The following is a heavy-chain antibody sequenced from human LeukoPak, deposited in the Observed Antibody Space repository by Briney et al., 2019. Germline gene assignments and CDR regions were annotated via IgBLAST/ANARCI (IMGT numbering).Heavy chain of an antibody. D-gene: IGHD6-19*01. Sequence: PRGSLRLSCAASGFTFSTYWMSWVRQAPGKGLEWVANIKQDGSEKYYVDSVKGRFTISRDNAKNSLYLQMNSLRAEDTAVYYCARRAVAASVPFDYWGQGTLVTVSS. CDR1: GFTFSTYW. V-gene: IGHV3-7*01. CDR2: IKQDGSEK. CDR3: ARRAVAASVPFDY. J-gene: IGHJ4*02.